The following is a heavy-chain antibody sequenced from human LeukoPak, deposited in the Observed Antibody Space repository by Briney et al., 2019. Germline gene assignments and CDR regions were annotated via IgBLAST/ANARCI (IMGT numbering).Heavy chain of an antibody. CDR3: AGDRGAGPFDP. CDR2: ISSNGGST. Sequence: GGSLRLSCSASGFTFSSYATHWVRQAPGKGLEYVSAISSNGGSTYYADSVKGRFTISRDNSKNTPFLQMNSLSAEDTAVYYCAGDRGAGPFDPWGQGTLVIVSS. CDR1: GFTFSSYA. D-gene: IGHD1-26*01. V-gene: IGHV3-64*04. J-gene: IGHJ5*02.